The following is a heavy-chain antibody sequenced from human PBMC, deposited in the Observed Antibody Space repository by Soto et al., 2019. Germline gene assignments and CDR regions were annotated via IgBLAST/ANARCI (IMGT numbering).Heavy chain of an antibody. J-gene: IGHJ4*02. Sequence: PGGSLRLSCAASGFTFSTYAMSWVRQAPGKGLEWVSGISGGGVRTNYADSVKGRFAISRDNSKNTLCLQMDSLTAEDTAVYYCAKDGRATVPCWGQGTLVTVSS. CDR3: AKDGRATVPC. D-gene: IGHD4-17*01. V-gene: IGHV3-23*01. CDR1: GFTFSTYA. CDR2: ISGGGVRT.